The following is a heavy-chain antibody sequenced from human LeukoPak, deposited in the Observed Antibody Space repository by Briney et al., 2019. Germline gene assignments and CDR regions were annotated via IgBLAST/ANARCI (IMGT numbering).Heavy chain of an antibody. CDR2: INHSGST. Sequence: SETLSLTCAVYGGSFSGYYWSWIRQPPGKGLEWIGEINHSGSTNYNPSLKSRVTISVDTSKNQFSLKLSSVTAADTAVYYCARGGIVVVPAATPYYYYGMDVWGQGTTVTVSS. CDR3: ARGGIVVVPAATPYYYYGMDV. CDR1: GGSFSGYY. D-gene: IGHD2-2*01. V-gene: IGHV4-34*01. J-gene: IGHJ6*02.